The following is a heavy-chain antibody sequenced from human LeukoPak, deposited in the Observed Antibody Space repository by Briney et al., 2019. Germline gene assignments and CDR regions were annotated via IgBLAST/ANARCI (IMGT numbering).Heavy chain of an antibody. Sequence: SETLSLTCAVYGGSFSGYYWSWIRQPPGKGLEWIGEINHSGSTNYNPSLKSRVTISVDTSKNQFSLKLSSVTAADTALYYCARLWSTYCSGGSCPHQPNYWGQGTLVTVSS. CDR2: INHSGST. CDR1: GGSFSGYY. CDR3: ARLWSTYCSGGSCPHQPNY. J-gene: IGHJ4*02. D-gene: IGHD2-15*01. V-gene: IGHV4-34*01.